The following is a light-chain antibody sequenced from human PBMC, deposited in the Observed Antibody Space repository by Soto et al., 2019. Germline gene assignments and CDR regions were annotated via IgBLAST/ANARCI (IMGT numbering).Light chain of an antibody. CDR2: GAS. V-gene: IGKV3-15*01. J-gene: IGKJ2*01. CDR1: QSISSN. CDR3: QQYHKGPPGP. Sequence: EIVMTQSPATLSVSPGERATLSCRASQSISSNLAWYQQKPGQPPSLLLYGASTRATDTPARFSGSGSGTDFTLPISSLQSEDFAVYYCQQYHKGPPGPFGQGTKLEIK.